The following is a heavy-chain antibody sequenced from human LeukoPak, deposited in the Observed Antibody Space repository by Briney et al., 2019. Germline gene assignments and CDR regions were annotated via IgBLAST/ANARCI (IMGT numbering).Heavy chain of an antibody. CDR2: ISGSGDST. J-gene: IGHJ4*02. Sequence: GGSLRLSCAASGFTFSSYAMSWVRQAPGKGLEWVSAISGSGDSTYYGDSVKGRFTISRDNSKNTLYLQMNSLRAEDSAVYYCAKTRPLDSSSWSHGDYWGQGTLVTVSS. CDR3: AKTRPLDSSSWSHGDY. CDR1: GFTFSSYA. D-gene: IGHD6-13*01. V-gene: IGHV3-23*01.